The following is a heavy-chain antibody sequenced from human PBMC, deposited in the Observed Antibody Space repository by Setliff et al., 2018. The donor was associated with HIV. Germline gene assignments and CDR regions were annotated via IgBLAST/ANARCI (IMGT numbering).Heavy chain of an antibody. D-gene: IGHD6-19*01. CDR1: GYTFSTYW. Sequence: GESLKISCQGSGYTFSTYWIAWVRQTPGKGMDWVGLIYPDKSDTKYRPSLQGQVTISADKSIATAYLQWNNLKASDTALYYCARLRHNRPWLAVNSPLDSWGQGTLVTVSS. J-gene: IGHJ4*02. CDR2: IYPDKSDT. CDR3: ARLRHNRPWLAVNSPLDS. V-gene: IGHV5-51*01.